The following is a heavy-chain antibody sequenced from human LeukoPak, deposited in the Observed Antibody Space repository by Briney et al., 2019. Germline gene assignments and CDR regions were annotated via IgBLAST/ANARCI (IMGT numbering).Heavy chain of an antibody. D-gene: IGHD3-9*01. J-gene: IGHJ4*02. CDR3: AKDRYFDWLLEFDY. V-gene: IGHV3-30*18. CDR1: GFTFSSYG. CDR2: ISYDGSNK. Sequence: GGSLRLSCAASGFTFSSYGMHWVRPAPGKGLEWVAVISYDGSNKYYADSVKGRFTISRDNSKNTLYLQMNSLRAEDTAVYYCAKDRYFDWLLEFDYWGQGTLVTVSS.